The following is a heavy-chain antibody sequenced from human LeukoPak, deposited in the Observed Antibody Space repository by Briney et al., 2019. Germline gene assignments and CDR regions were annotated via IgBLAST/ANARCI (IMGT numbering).Heavy chain of an antibody. CDR3: ARDRYGDGFAHFDY. CDR1: GYTFAAYA. D-gene: IGHD5-24*01. J-gene: IGHJ4*02. CDR2: ITPSDGA. Sequence: ASVKVSCKSSGYTFAAYAMHWVRQAPGQGLEWMGWITPSDGANYAQKFQGRVTMTRDTSMSTAYMDLNRLTSDDTAVYFCARDRYGDGFAHFDYWGQGTLVTVSS. V-gene: IGHV1-2*02.